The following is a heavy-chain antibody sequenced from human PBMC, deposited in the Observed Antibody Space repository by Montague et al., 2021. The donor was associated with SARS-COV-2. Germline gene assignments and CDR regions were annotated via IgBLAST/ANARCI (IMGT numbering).Heavy chain of an antibody. J-gene: IGHJ3*02. CDR1: GFPFSNYW. Sequence: SLRLSCAASGFPFSNYWLSWVRQAPGMGLEWVANIKQDGSEIYYVDSVKGRFTISRDNSKNSLSLQMNSLRAEDTAMYFCARVSEGDSNNSQYRAFDIWGQGTMVTVSS. V-gene: IGHV3-7*01. CDR2: IKQDGSEI. CDR3: ARVSEGDSNNSQYRAFDI. D-gene: IGHD1-1*01.